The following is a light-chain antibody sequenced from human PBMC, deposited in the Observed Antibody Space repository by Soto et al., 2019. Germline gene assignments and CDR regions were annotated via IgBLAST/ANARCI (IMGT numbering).Light chain of an antibody. V-gene: IGKV1-33*01. Sequence: DIQMTQSPSSLSASVGDRVIITCQASQDITPYLNWYQHKAGKAPNLLIHDVSTLETGVPARFSGRGSGTDFTLTISSLQPEDFATYYCLQDYNYPRTFGQGTKVDIK. CDR3: LQDYNYPRT. CDR2: DVS. J-gene: IGKJ1*01. CDR1: QDITPY.